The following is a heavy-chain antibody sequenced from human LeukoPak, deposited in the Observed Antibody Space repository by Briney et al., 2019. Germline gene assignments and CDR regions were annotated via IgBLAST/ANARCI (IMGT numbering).Heavy chain of an antibody. CDR2: IYTSGST. Sequence: SETLSLTCTASGDSISSFHWSWIRQPAGRGLEWIGRIYTSGSTNYNPSLKSRVTMSVDTSKNQFSLKLSSVTAADTAVYYCARGRRAPYYDFWSGYYDYWGQGTLVTVSS. V-gene: IGHV4-4*07. CDR1: GDSISSFH. J-gene: IGHJ4*02. CDR3: ARGRRAPYYDFWSGYYDY. D-gene: IGHD3-3*01.